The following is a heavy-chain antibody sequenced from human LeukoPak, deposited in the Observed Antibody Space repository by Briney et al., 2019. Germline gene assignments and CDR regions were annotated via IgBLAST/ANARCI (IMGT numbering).Heavy chain of an antibody. J-gene: IGHJ4*02. CDR2: IKQDGSEK. CDR3: GRDLVDY. CDR1: GFTFSSCW. V-gene: IGHV3-7*01. Sequence: GGSLRLSCAASGFTFSSCWMSWVRQAPGKGLEWVANIKQDGSEKYYVDSVKGRFTISRDNAKKSLYLQMNSLRAEDTAVYYCGRDLVDYWGQGTRVTVSS.